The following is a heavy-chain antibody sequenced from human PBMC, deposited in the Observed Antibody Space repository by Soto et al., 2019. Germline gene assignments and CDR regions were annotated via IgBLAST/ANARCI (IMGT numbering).Heavy chain of an antibody. Sequence: ASVKVSCKASGYTFTGYYMHWVRQAPGQGLEWMGWISAYHGNTNYAQKLQGRVTMTTDTSTSTAYMELTSLRSDDTAVYYCARTGSIAVAYWFDPWGQGTLVTVSS. CDR3: ARTGSIAVAYWFDP. CDR2: ISAYHGNT. D-gene: IGHD6-19*01. CDR1: GYTFTGYY. J-gene: IGHJ5*02. V-gene: IGHV1-18*04.